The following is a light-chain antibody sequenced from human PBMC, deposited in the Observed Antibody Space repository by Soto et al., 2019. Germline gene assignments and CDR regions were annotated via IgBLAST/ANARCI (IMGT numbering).Light chain of an antibody. CDR3: LQHNSYPRT. J-gene: IGKJ1*01. Sequence: DIQMTQSPSSLSASVGDRVTITCRANQSISTYLNWYQQKPGKAPKLLIYAASNLQSGVPSRFSGSGSGTEFTLTISSLQPEDFATYYCLQHNSYPRTFGQGTRVEIK. V-gene: IGKV1-17*01. CDR2: AAS. CDR1: QSISTY.